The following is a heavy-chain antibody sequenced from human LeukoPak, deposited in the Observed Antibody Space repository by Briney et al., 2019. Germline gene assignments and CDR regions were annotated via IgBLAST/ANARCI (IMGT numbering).Heavy chain of an antibody. Sequence: PGESLQISCKGSGYSFTSYWIGWVRQLPGKGLEWMGIIYPGDSDTRYSPSFQGQVTISADKSISTAYLQWSSLKASDTAMYYCARLAGYSYGYGFLYYYYYMDVWGKGTTVTVSS. J-gene: IGHJ6*03. CDR2: IYPGDSDT. CDR3: ARLAGYSYGYGFLYYYYYMDV. V-gene: IGHV5-51*01. D-gene: IGHD5-18*01. CDR1: GYSFTSYW.